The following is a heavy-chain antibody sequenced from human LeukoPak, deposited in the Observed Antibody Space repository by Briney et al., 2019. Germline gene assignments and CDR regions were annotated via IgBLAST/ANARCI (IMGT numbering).Heavy chain of an antibody. Sequence: GGSLRLSCAASGFTFSNYEMNWVRQAPGKGLEWVSYISSSTSSIYYADSVKGRFTISRDNAKNSLYLQMNSLRAEDTAVYYCAELGITMIGGVWGKGTTVTISS. J-gene: IGHJ6*04. CDR1: GFTFSNYE. V-gene: IGHV3-48*03. CDR3: AELGITMIGGV. CDR2: ISSSTSSI. D-gene: IGHD3-10*02.